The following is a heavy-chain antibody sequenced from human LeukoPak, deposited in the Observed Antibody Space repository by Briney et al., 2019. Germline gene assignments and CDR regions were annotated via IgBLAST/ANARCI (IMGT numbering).Heavy chain of an antibody. CDR3: ARALRSTYCSGGSCYSYYYYGMDV. J-gene: IGHJ6*02. CDR1: GGSISSGDYY. V-gene: IGHV4-30-4*01. CDR2: IYYSGST. D-gene: IGHD2-15*01. Sequence: SQTLSLTCTVSGGSISSGDYYWSWIRQPPGKGLEWIGYIYYSGSTYYNPSLKSRVTISVDTSKNQFSLKLSSVTAADTAVYYCARALRSTYCSGGSCYSYYYYGMDVWGQGTTVTVSS.